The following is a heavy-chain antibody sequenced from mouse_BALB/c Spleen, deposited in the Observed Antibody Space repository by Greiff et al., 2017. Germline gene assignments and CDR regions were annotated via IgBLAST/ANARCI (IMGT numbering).Heavy chain of an antibody. CDR3: AREGYGSRALDY. J-gene: IGHJ2*01. Sequence: EVQLQESGPGLVKPSQSLSLTCSVTGYSITSGYYWNWIRQFPGNKLEWMGYISYDGSNNYNSSLKNRISITRDTSKNQFFLKLNSVTTEDTVTYYCAREGYGSRALDYWGQGTTLTVSS. V-gene: IGHV3-6*02. D-gene: IGHD1-1*01. CDR2: ISYDGSN. CDR1: GYSITSGYY.